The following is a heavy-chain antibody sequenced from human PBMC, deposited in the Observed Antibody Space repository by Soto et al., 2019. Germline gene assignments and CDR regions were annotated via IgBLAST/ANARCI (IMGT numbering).Heavy chain of an antibody. CDR2: ISSSGITI. Sequence: VQLVESGGGLVQPGGSLRLSCVASEFTFSGYAMNWVRQAPGKGLEWVSYISSSGITIYYTDSVKGRFTISRDNGKKSLYLQMNSLRAEDTAIYYCVRFGGAAAGPGDYWGQGTLVTVSS. CDR1: EFTFSGYA. CDR3: VRFGGAAAGPGDY. D-gene: IGHD6-13*01. J-gene: IGHJ4*02. V-gene: IGHV3-48*03.